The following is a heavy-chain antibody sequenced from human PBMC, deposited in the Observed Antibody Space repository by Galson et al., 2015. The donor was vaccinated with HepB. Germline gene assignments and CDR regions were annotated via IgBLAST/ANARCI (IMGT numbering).Heavy chain of an antibody. CDR3: ARGLGPGGGAIDT. J-gene: IGHJ5*02. V-gene: IGHV3-11*06. D-gene: IGHD2-15*01. CDR2: ISIGSTYT. Sequence: SLRLSCAASGFSSNDYYMSWIRQAPGKSLEWLAYISIGSTYTNHADSVRGRFTISRDKAKNSLYLQMNSLRAEDTAVYYCARGLGPGGGAIDTWGQGILVTVSS. CDR1: GFSSNDYY.